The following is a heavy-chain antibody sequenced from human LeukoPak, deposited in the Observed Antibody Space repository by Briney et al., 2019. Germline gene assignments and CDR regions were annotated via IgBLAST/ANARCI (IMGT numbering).Heavy chain of an antibody. J-gene: IGHJ6*02. V-gene: IGHV3-74*01. CDR2: INSDGTRT. Sequence: GGSLRLSCAASGFAFNNYWMNWVRQVPGKGLMWVARINSDGTRTTYADPVKGRFTVSRDNAKNTLYLQMNSLRAEDTAVYYCARDRSRWSIAPDADVWGQGTTVTVSS. CDR3: ARDRSRWSIAPDADV. D-gene: IGHD2-15*01. CDR1: GFAFNNYW.